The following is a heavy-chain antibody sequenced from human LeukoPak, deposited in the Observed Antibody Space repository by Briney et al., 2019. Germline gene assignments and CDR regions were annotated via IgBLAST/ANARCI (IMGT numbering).Heavy chain of an antibody. CDR2: LYPDDSQT. V-gene: IGHV5-51*01. CDR1: GYKFTNYW. CDR3: ARALRTGQGDYVPVL. Sequence: GESLKISCKASGYKFTNYWIGWVRQMPGKGLEWMTILYPDDSQTRYSPSFQGQVTISADKSIGTMYLQWSSLKASDTAMYYCARALRTGQGDYVPVLWGQGTLVIVSS. J-gene: IGHJ4*02. D-gene: IGHD4-17*01.